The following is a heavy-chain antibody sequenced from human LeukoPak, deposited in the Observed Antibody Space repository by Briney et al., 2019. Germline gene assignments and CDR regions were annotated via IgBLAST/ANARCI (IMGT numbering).Heavy chain of an antibody. V-gene: IGHV4-59*01. CDR1: DDSITIYY. CDR2: IYYSGGT. CDR3: ARGRVSSSSWQSVYYYYLYMDV. Sequence: SETLSLTCSVSDDSITIYYWSWIRQPPGKGLEWIGYIYYSGGTNYNPSLKRRVTISVDTSTNHFSLKLSSVTAADTAVYFCARGRVSSSSWQSVYYYYLYMDVWGKGSTVTVSS. D-gene: IGHD6-13*01. J-gene: IGHJ6*03.